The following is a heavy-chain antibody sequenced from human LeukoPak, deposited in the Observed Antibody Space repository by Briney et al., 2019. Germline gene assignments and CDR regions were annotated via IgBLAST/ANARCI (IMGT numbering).Heavy chain of an antibody. V-gene: IGHV3-48*04. Sequence: PGGSLRLSCAASGFTFSSYSMNWVRQAPGKGLEWVSTISSSDSTVYYADSVKGRFTISRDNAKKSLSLQMNSLRAEDTAVYYCATGGNSLAYWGQGTLDTVSS. D-gene: IGHD1-26*01. CDR3: ATGGNSLAY. CDR2: ISSSDSTV. J-gene: IGHJ4*02. CDR1: GFTFSSYS.